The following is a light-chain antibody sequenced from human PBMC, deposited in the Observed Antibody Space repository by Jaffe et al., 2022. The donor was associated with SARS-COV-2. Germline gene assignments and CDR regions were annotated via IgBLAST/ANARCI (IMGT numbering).Light chain of an antibody. CDR3: GTWDTSLNVFV. CDR1: TSNIGNQY. CDR2: DNN. Sequence: QPVLTQPPSVSAAPGQKVTISCSGSTSNIGNQYVSWYQQLPGTAPKLLIYDNNERPSGVPDRFSGSKSGTSATLGITGLQTGDEADYYCGTWDTSLNVFVFGSGTKVTVL. J-gene: IGLJ1*01. V-gene: IGLV1-51*01.